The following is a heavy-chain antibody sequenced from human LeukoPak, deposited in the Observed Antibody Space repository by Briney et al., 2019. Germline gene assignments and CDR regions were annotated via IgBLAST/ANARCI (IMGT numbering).Heavy chain of an antibody. CDR3: ARDGSGYSSGWYFHDY. J-gene: IGHJ4*02. CDR1: GYTFTRYG. CDR2: ISGYNGNT. V-gene: IGHV1-18*04. D-gene: IGHD6-19*01. Sequence: ASVKVSCKASGYTFTRYGISWVRQAPGQGLEWMGWISGYNGNTNNAQNVQGRLTMTTDTSTSTAYMELRGLRSDDTAVYYCARDGSGYSSGWYFHDYWGQGTLVTVSS.